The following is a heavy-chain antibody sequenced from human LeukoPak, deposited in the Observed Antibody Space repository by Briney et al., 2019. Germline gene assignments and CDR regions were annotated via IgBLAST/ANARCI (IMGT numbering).Heavy chain of an antibody. Sequence: PSETLSLTCTVSGGSISSSSYYWGWIRQPPGKGLEWIGSIYHSGSTYHNPSLKSRVTISVDRSKNQFSLKLSSVTAADTAVYYCARVVRGILDYYMDVWGKGTTVTISS. CDR1: GGSISSSSYY. J-gene: IGHJ6*03. CDR3: ARVVRGILDYYMDV. D-gene: IGHD3-10*01. V-gene: IGHV4-39*07. CDR2: IYHSGST.